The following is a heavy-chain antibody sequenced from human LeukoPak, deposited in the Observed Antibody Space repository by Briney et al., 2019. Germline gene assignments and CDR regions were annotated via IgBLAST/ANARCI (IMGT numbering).Heavy chain of an antibody. D-gene: IGHD5-12*01. CDR3: AKDSGYELNWFDP. J-gene: IGHJ5*02. CDR2: ISYDGSNK. CDR1: GFTFNTYG. V-gene: IGHV3-30*18. Sequence: GGSLRLSCAASGFTFNTYGMHWVRRAPGRGLEWVAVISYDGSNKYYADSVKGRFTISRDNSKNTLYLQMNSLRAEDTAVYYCAKDSGYELNWFDPWGQGTLVTVSS.